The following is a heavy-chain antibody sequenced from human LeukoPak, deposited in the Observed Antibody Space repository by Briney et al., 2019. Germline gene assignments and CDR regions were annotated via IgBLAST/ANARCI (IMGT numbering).Heavy chain of an antibody. J-gene: IGHJ4*02. CDR1: GFSISSSA. D-gene: IGHD6-13*01. CDR2: INNVASHI. V-gene: IGHV3-21*01. CDR3: AKTGSSSWGYFDY. Sequence: PGGSLRLSCAASGFSISSSAMNWVRQAPGKGLEWVSSINNVASHIYYAGSVRGRFTISRDNAKNSVYLQMNSLRAEDTAVYYCAKTGSSSWGYFDYWGQGTLVTVSS.